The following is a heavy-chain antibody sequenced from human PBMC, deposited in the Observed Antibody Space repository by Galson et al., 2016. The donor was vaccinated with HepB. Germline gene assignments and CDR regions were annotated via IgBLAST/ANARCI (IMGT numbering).Heavy chain of an antibody. V-gene: IGHV1-18*01. CDR2: ISTDNDNT. Sequence: SVKVSCKASGYTFTHYGLNWVRQAPGQGLEWMGWISTDNDNTNYAQKLQGRVTMTTDTSTSTAYMELRSLRSDDTAVYYCAREQEVGYGMDVWGQGTLVTVS. D-gene: IGHD1-26*01. J-gene: IGHJ6*02. CDR3: AREQEVGYGMDV. CDR1: GYTFTHYG.